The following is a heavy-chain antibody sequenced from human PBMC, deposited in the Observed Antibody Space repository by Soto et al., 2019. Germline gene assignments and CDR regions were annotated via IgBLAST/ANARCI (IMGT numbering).Heavy chain of an antibody. J-gene: IGHJ6*02. CDR2: ISWNSVSI. CDR3: AKDMENGYNPYYYYGMDV. CDR1: GFNFNDYG. Sequence: QPGGSLRLSCAASGFNFNDYGMHWVRQAPGKGLEWVSSISWNSVSIGYADSVKGRFTISRDNAKNSLYLQMNTLRAVDTALYYCAKDMENGYNPYYYYGMDVWGQGTTVTVSS. V-gene: IGHV3-9*01. D-gene: IGHD3-10*01.